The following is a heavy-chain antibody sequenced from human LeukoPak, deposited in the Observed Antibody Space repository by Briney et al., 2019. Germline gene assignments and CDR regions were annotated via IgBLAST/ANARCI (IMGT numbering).Heavy chain of an antibody. CDR1: GASIINISYS. V-gene: IGHV4-39*07. CDR2: IYYSGST. D-gene: IGHD3-16*01. CDR3: ARWGREYGMDV. Sequence: PSPSLSLTCTVPGASIINISYSWSWICPPPQNSHEWIGSIYYSGSTYYNPSLKSRVTISVDTSKNQFSLKLSSVTAADTAVYYCARWGREYGMDVWGKGTTVTVSS. J-gene: IGHJ6*04.